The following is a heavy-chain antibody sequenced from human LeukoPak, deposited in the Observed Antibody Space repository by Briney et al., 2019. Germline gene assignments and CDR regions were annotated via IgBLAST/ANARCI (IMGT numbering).Heavy chain of an antibody. D-gene: IGHD6-13*01. V-gene: IGHV4-59*12. Sequence: SETLSLTCSVSDGSTTGYYWSWIRQPPGKGLEWIAYVYYTGRTLYNPSLESRVTISVDTSKNQFSLKLSSVTAADTAVYYCASAHSGYSSSWPLTWGQGTLVTVSS. J-gene: IGHJ5*02. CDR1: DGSTTGYY. CDR3: ASAHSGYSSSWPLT. CDR2: VYYTGRT.